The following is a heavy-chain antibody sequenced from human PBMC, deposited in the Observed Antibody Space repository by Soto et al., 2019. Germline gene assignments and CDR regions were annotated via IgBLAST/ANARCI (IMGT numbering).Heavy chain of an antibody. CDR3: ANGDYYDSSGYVPNDY. D-gene: IGHD3-22*01. CDR1: GFTFSSYA. J-gene: IGHJ4*02. CDR2: ISGSGGST. V-gene: IGHV3-23*01. Sequence: EVQLLESGGGLVQPGGSLRLSCAASGFTFSSYAMSWVRQAPGKGLEWVSAISGSGGSTYYADSVKGRFTISRDNSKNTLYLQMNSLRAEDTAVYYCANGDYYDSSGYVPNDYWGQGTLVTVSS.